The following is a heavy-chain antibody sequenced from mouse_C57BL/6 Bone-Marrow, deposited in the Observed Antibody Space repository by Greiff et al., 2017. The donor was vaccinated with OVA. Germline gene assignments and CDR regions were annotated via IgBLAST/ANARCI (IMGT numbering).Heavy chain of an antibody. CDR2: IDPSDSYT. V-gene: IGHV1-69*01. D-gene: IGHD1-1*01. J-gene: IGHJ1*03. Sequence: QVQLQQPGAELVMPGASVKLSCKASGYTFTSYWMHWVKQRPGQGLEWIGEIDPSDSYTTYNQKFKGKSTLTVDKSSSTAYMQLSSLTSEDSAVYYCARNYGIPWYFDVWGTGTTVTVSS. CDR1: GYTFTSYW. CDR3: ARNYGIPWYFDV.